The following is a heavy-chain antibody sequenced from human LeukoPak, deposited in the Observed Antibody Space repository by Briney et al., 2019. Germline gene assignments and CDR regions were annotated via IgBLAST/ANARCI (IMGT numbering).Heavy chain of an antibody. V-gene: IGHV4-59*08. Sequence: PSETLSLTCAVYGGSFSGYYWSWIRQPPGKGLEWIGYIYYSGSTNYNPSLKSRVTISVDTSKNQFSLKLSSVTAADTAVYYCARLGYCSSTSCYNEVDYWGQGTLVTVSS. CDR3: ARLGYCSSTSCYNEVDY. D-gene: IGHD2-2*02. CDR2: IYYSGST. CDR1: GGSFSGYY. J-gene: IGHJ4*02.